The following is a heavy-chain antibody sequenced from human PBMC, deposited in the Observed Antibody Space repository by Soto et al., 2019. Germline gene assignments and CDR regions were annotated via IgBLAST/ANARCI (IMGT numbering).Heavy chain of an antibody. CDR2: ISSSGSTA. Sequence: LRLSCAASGFTFSRFELHWVRQAPGKGLEWNSYISSSGSTAYYASSVEGRFTISRDNANNSVYLQMDSLRAEDTALYYCTRAAWFPYLSFYWGQGXLVTVYS. V-gene: IGHV3-48*03. J-gene: IGHJ4*02. CDR1: GFTFSRFE. CDR3: TRAAWFPYLSFY. D-gene: IGHD3-10*01.